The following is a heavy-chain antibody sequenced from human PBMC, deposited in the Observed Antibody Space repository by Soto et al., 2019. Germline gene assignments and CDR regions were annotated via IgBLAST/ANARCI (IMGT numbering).Heavy chain of an antibody. CDR1: GFTFSSYS. V-gene: IGHV3-21*01. CDR3: ARGCSSTSCYKVGYYYYYMDV. D-gene: IGHD2-2*02. J-gene: IGHJ6*03. CDR2: ISSSSSYI. Sequence: GGSLRLSCAASGFTFSSYSMNWVRQAPGKGLEWVSSISSSSSYIYYADSVKGRFTISRDNAKNSLYLQMNSLRAEDTAVYYCARGCSSTSCYKVGYYYYYMDVWGKGTTVTVSS.